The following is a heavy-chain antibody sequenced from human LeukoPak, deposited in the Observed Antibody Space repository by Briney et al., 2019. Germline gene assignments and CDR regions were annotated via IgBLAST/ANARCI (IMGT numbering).Heavy chain of an antibody. Sequence: GGSLRLSCAASGFTFSSYGMLWVRQAPGKGLEWVAFIRYDGSNKYYVDSVKGRFTISRDNSKNTLYLQMNSLRAEDTAVYYCAKEIDTSGYSPFDYWGQGTLVTVSS. V-gene: IGHV3-30*02. CDR3: AKEIDTSGYSPFDY. J-gene: IGHJ4*02. CDR2: IRYDGSNK. CDR1: GFTFSSYG. D-gene: IGHD3-22*01.